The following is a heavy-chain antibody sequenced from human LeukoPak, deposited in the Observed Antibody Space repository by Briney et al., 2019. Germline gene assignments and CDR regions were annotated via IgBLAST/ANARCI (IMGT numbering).Heavy chain of an antibody. CDR2: ISGSGGST. Sequence: GRSLRLSCTTSGFTFDDYGLSWVRQAPGKGLEWVSAISGSGGSTYYADSVKGRFTISRDKSKNTLYLQMNSLRAEDTAVYYCAKEEWGFGEFPLFMDVWGKGTTVTISS. J-gene: IGHJ6*03. CDR1: GFTFDDYG. CDR3: AKEEWGFGEFPLFMDV. D-gene: IGHD3-10*01. V-gene: IGHV3-23*01.